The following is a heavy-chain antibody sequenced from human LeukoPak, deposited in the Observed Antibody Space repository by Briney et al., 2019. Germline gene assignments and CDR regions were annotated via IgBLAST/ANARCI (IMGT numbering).Heavy chain of an antibody. J-gene: IGHJ4*02. CDR3: AMGGCSGGSCYSGGVPFDY. V-gene: IGHV3-23*01. CDR1: GFTFSSYA. Sequence: PGGSLRLSCAASGFTFSSYAMSWVRQAPGKGLEWVSAISGSGGSTYYADSVKGRFTISRDNSKNTLYLQMNSLRAEDTAVYYCAMGGCSGGSCYSGGVPFDYWGQGTLVTVSS. D-gene: IGHD2-15*01. CDR2: ISGSGGST.